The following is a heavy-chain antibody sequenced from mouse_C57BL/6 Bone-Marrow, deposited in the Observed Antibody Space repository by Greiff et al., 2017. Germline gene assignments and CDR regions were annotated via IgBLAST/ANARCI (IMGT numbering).Heavy chain of an antibody. V-gene: IGHV14-4*01. J-gene: IGHJ4*01. Sequence: EVQLVESGAELVRPGASVKLSCTASGFTITDYYMHWVKQRPEQGLAWIGWIDPDNGDTNYASKFQGKATITADTSSTTAYMQLSSLTSEDTAVYYCTGAFDYWGQGTSVTVSS. CDR3: TGAFDY. CDR1: GFTITDYY. CDR2: IDPDNGDT.